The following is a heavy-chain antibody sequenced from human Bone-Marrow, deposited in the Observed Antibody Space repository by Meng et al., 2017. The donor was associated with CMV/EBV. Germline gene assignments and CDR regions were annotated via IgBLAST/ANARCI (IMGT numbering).Heavy chain of an antibody. CDR2: IIPILGIA. CDR3: AIVISGVVPAAGGDY. Sequence: SVKVSCKASGGTFSSYTISWVRQAPGQGLEWMGRIIPILGIANYAQKFQGRVTITADKSTSTAYMELSSLRSEDTAVYYCAIVISGVVPAAGGDYWGQGTLVTVSS. J-gene: IGHJ4*02. V-gene: IGHV1-69*02. CDR1: GGTFSSYT. D-gene: IGHD2-2*01.